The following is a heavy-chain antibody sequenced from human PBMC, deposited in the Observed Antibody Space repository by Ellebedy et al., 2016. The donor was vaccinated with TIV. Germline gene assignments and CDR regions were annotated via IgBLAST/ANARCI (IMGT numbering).Heavy chain of an antibody. J-gene: IGHJ4*02. Sequence: GESLKISXAAPGFIFRNYWMTWVRQAPGKGLEWVANIKQDGSEKYYLDSVKGRFTISRDNDKNSLFLEMDSLRSDDTAFYYCAKGIGSGRYSEFDHWGQGTLVTVSS. CDR3: AKGIGSGRYSEFDH. CDR1: GFIFRNYW. D-gene: IGHD3-10*01. CDR2: IKQDGSEK. V-gene: IGHV3-7*03.